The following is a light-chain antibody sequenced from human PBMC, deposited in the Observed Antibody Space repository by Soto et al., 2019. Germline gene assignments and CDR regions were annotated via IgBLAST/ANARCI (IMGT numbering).Light chain of an antibody. CDR1: RSNIGNND. J-gene: IGLJ2*01. Sequence: QSVLTQPPSASGTPGQRVTISCSGSRSNIGNNDVYWYQQFPETAPKLLIYRDNQRPSGVPDRFSGSKSGTSASLAISGPRSEDEADYYCAAWDDSLSALVFGGGTKVTVL. CDR2: RDN. CDR3: AAWDDSLSALV. V-gene: IGLV1-47*01.